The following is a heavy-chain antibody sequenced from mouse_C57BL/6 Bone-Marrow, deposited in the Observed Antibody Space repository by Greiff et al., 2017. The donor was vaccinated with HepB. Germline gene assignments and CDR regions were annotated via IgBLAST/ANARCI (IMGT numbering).Heavy chain of an antibody. V-gene: IGHV5-15*04. CDR1: GFTFSDYG. CDR3: ARRGYYYGSSPSWYFDV. J-gene: IGHJ1*03. Sequence: MLVESGGGLVQPGGSLKLSCAASGFTFSDYGMAWVRQAPRKGPEWVAFISNLAYSIYYADTVTGRFTISRENAKNTLYLEMSSLRSEDTAMYYCARRGYYYGSSPSWYFDVWGTGTTVTVSS. D-gene: IGHD1-1*01. CDR2: ISNLAYSI.